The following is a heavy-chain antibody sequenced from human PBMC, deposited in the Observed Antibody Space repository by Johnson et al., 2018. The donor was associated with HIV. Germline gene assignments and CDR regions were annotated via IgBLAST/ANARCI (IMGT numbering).Heavy chain of an antibody. Sequence: QVQLVESGGGVVQPGRSLRLSCAASGFTFSTYGMHWVRQAPGKGLEWVAVMWYDGSNKYYADSVKGRFTISKDISKNTLYLQMDSLRPEDTAVYYCARGRKDIEAADGLDNDAFDMWGQGTLVTVSS. CDR1: GFTFSTYG. D-gene: IGHD5-12*01. J-gene: IGHJ3*02. CDR3: ARGRKDIEAADGLDNDAFDM. V-gene: IGHV3-33*01. CDR2: MWYDGSNK.